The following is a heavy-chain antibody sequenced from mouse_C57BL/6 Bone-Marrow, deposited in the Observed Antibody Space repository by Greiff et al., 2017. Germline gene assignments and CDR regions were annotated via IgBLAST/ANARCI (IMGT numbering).Heavy chain of an antibody. D-gene: IGHD1-1*01. CDR1: GYSFTNYL. J-gene: IGHJ3*01. V-gene: IGHV1-54*01. Sequence: QVKLQQSGAELVRPGPSVKVTCKASGYSFTNYLIEWVQQRPGPGLEWIGVINPGSGGTNYNEKFKGKATLTANKSSSTAYMQLSSLTSEDSAVYFCARLNYSSSYASFAYWGQGTLVTGSA. CDR3: ARLNYSSSYASFAY. CDR2: INPGSGGT.